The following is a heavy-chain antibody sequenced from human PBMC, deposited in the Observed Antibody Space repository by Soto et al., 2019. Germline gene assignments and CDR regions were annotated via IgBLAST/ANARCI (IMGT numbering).Heavy chain of an antibody. CDR2: ISSSSSYI. Sequence: EVQLVESGGGLVKPGGSLRLSCAASGFTFSNYSMNWVRQAPGKGLEWVSSISSSSSYIYYADSVKGRFTLSRDNAKNSLYLQMKSLRAEDTAVYYCARGAYIGVAGCWFDPWGQGTLVTVSS. J-gene: IGHJ5*02. D-gene: IGHD6-19*01. V-gene: IGHV3-21*01. CDR3: ARGAYIGVAGCWFDP. CDR1: GFTFSNYS.